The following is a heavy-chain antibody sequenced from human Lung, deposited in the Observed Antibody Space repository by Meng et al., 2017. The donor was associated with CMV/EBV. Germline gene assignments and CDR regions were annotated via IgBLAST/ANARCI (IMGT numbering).Heavy chain of an antibody. CDR2: INHSGST. Sequence: SXTXSLXCAVYGGSFSDYYWSWIRQPPGKGLEWIGEINHSGSTNYNPSLKSRVTISVDTSKNQFSLKVSSVTAADTAVYYCARGEGSGWNGRGGWFDPWGQGTLVTVSS. CDR3: ARGEGSGWNGRGGWFDP. CDR1: GGSFSDYY. J-gene: IGHJ5*02. D-gene: IGHD1-1*01. V-gene: IGHV4-34*01.